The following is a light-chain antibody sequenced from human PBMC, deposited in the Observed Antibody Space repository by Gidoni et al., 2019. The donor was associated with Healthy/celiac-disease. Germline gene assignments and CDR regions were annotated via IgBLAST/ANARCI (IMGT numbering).Light chain of an antibody. Sequence: ETVLTQSPATLSLSPGERATLSCRASQSVSSYLAWYQQKPCQAPRLLIYDASNRATGIPARFSGSGSGTDFTLTISSLEPEDFAVYYCQQRNNLYTFGQGTKLEIK. J-gene: IGKJ2*01. V-gene: IGKV3-11*01. CDR1: QSVSSY. CDR2: DAS. CDR3: QQRNNLYT.